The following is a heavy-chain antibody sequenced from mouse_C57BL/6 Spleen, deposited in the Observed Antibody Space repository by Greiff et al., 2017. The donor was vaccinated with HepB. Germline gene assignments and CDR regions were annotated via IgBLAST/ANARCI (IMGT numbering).Heavy chain of an antibody. J-gene: IGHJ1*03. V-gene: IGHV1-61*01. CDR1: GYTFTSYW. D-gene: IGHD1-1*01. CDR2: IYPSDSET. CDR3: AIGYYYGSSWYFDV. Sequence: VQLQQPGAELVRPGSSVKLSCKASGYTFTSYWMDWVKQSPGQGLEWIGNIYPSDSETHYNQKFKDKATLTVDKSSSTAYMQLSSLTSEDSAVYYWAIGYYYGSSWYFDVWGTGTTVTVSS.